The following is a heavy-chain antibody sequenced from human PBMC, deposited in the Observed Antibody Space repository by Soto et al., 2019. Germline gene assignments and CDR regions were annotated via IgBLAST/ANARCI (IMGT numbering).Heavy chain of an antibody. Sequence: GESLKISCKGSGYNFAGYWIAWVRQMPGKGLELMGVIYPSDSDTRYRPSFQGRFTISRDNAKNSLYLQMNRLRAEDTAIYYCAREDGVVGSSSAFDHWGLGTLVTVSS. V-gene: IGHV5-51*01. CDR2: IYPSDSDT. CDR3: AREDGVVGSSSAFDH. D-gene: IGHD1-26*01. CDR1: GYNFAGYW. J-gene: IGHJ4*02.